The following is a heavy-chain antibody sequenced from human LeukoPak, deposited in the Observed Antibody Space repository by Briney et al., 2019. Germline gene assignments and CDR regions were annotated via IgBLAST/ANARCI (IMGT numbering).Heavy chain of an antibody. D-gene: IGHD3-16*01. CDR1: GFTFSDYN. J-gene: IGHJ4*02. CDR3: ATGGRLRLDPPQGDH. CDR2: ISRSGSTK. Sequence: GGSLRLSCAASGFTFSDYNMRWIRQAPGKGLEWVSSISRSGSTKYYADSVKGRFTISRDNSKNTLHLQMNSLRAEDTAVYYCATGGRLRLDPPQGDHWGQGTLVTVSS. V-gene: IGHV3-11*01.